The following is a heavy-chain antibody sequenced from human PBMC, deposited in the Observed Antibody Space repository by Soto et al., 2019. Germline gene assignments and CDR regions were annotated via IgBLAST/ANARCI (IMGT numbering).Heavy chain of an antibody. J-gene: IGHJ4*02. Sequence: PSETLSLTCTVTGDSISSRSFHWGWIRQPTGKGLEWIGRIYYSGSKSTTPSLRSRVSMPTDTPKDQFSLKLKPVTAADTALYFCARQRTSVVTQAYFDVWGPGSLLTVS. D-gene: IGHD2-21*02. CDR2: IYYSGSK. V-gene: IGHV4-39*01. CDR1: GDSISSRSFH. CDR3: ARQRTSVVTQAYFDV.